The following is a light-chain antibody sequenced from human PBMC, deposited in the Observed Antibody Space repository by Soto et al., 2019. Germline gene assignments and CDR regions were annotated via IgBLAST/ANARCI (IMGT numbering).Light chain of an antibody. CDR1: SSDVGSYNL. V-gene: IGLV2-23*01. Sequence: QSVLTQPASVSGSPGQSITISCTGTSSDVGSYNLVSWYQQHPGKAPKLMIYDGSKRPSGVSNRFSGSKSGNTASLTISGLQAEDEADYYCCSYAGSRVFGTGTKLTVL. CDR3: CSYAGSRV. CDR2: DGS. J-gene: IGLJ1*01.